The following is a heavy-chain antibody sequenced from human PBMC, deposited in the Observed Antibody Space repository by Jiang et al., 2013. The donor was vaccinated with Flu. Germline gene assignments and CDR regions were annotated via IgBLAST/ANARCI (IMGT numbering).Heavy chain of an antibody. Sequence: EWIGYIYYSGSTNYDPPSKSRVTISVDTSKNQFSLKLSSVTAADTAVYYCARVGCSGGSCYGTLSWFDPWGQGTLVTVSS. CDR3: ARVGCSGGSCYGTLSWFDP. D-gene: IGHD2-15*01. J-gene: IGHJ5*02. CDR2: IYYSGST. V-gene: IGHV4-59*01.